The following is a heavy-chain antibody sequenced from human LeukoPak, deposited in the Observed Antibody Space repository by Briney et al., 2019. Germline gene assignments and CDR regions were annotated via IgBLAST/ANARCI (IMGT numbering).Heavy chain of an antibody. J-gene: IGHJ2*01. Sequence: SQTLSLTCTVSGGSISSGDYYWSWIRQPPGKGLEWIGYIYYSGSTYYNPSLKSRVTISVDTSKNQFSLKLSSVTAADTAVYHCARHSTWIYWYFDLWGRGTLVTVSS. CDR2: IYYSGST. CDR1: GGSISSGDYY. V-gene: IGHV4-30-4*01. D-gene: IGHD1-1*01. CDR3: ARHSTWIYWYFDL.